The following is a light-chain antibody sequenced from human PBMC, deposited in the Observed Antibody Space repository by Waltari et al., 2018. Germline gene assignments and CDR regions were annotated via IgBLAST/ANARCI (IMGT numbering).Light chain of an antibody. CDR1: QGISTY. V-gene: IGKV1D-8*02. CDR3: QHYYNFPWT. CDR2: GAS. Sequence: IQLTQSPSLLSASPGDRVTITCRMSQGISTYLAWYQQKPGRAPDLLIYGASILHSGVPSRFSGSGSGTDFTLTISSLQSEDVATYYCQHYYNFPWTFGQGTKVEIK. J-gene: IGKJ1*01.